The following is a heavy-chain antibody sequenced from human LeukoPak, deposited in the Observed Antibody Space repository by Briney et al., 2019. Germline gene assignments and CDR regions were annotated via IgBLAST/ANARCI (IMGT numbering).Heavy chain of an antibody. CDR2: MYYGGST. CDR3: ARNQPRIGNIAVGGTGWFDT. CDR1: GGSISISSYY. Sequence: PSETLSLTCTVSGGSISISSYYWGWIRQPPGKGLEWIGSMYYGGSTYYNPSLKSRVTISVDTSKNQFSLKLSSVTAADTAVYYCARNQPRIGNIAVGGTGWFDTWGQGTLVTVSS. D-gene: IGHD6-19*01. V-gene: IGHV4-39*01. J-gene: IGHJ5*02.